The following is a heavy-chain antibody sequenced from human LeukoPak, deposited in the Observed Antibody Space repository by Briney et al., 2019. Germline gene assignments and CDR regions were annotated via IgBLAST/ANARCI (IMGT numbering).Heavy chain of an antibody. CDR1: VGSISADY. V-gene: IGHV4-59*08. J-gene: IGHJ6*02. Sequence: PSETLSLTCTVSVGSISADYWNWVRQPPGKGLEWIGYIHYSGSTNYNPSLKSRVAISVDTSKNQFSLKVSSVTAADTAVYYCARHMLMDVWGQGTTVTVSS. D-gene: IGHD2-8*01. CDR2: IHYSGST. CDR3: ARHMLMDV.